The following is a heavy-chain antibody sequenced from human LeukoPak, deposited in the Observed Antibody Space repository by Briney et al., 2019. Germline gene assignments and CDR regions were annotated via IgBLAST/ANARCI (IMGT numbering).Heavy chain of an antibody. V-gene: IGHV1-8*01. J-gene: IGHJ5*02. D-gene: IGHD2-2*01. CDR3: ARDTRYCSSTSCAWGFDP. CDR2: MNPNSGNT. CDR1: GYTFTSYD. Sequence: ASVKVSCKASGYTFTSYDINWVRQATGQGLEWMGWMNPNSGNTGYAQKFQGRVTMTRNTSISTAYMELSSLRSEDTAVYYCARDTRYCSSTSCAWGFDPWGQGTLVTVSS.